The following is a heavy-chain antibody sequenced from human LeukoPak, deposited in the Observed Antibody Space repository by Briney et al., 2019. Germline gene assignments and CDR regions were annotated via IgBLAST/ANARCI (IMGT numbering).Heavy chain of an antibody. V-gene: IGHV3-30*02. Sequence: GGSLRLSCAASGFSFSSFGMHWVRQAPGKGLEWVTSIRYDGSRKHYTDSVKGRFTISRDNSKNTLYLQMNSLRDEDTAVYYCAKDYADFGDSSSYLDHWGQGTLVTVSS. CDR2: IRYDGSRK. D-gene: IGHD4-17*01. CDR1: GFSFSSFG. CDR3: AKDYADFGDSSSYLDH. J-gene: IGHJ4*02.